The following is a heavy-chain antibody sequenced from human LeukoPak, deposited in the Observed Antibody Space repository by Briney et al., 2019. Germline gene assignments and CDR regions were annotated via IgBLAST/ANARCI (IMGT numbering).Heavy chain of an antibody. J-gene: IGHJ6*02. D-gene: IGHD3-22*01. CDR3: ARGDQYDSSGEYYYYGMDV. V-gene: IGHV1-2*06. Sequence: ASVKVSCKASGYTFTGYYMHWVRQAPGQGLEWMGRINPNSGGTNYAQKFQGRVTMARDTSISTAYMELSRLRSDDTAVYYCARGDQYDSSGEYYYYGMDVWGQGTTVTVSS. CDR1: GYTFTGYY. CDR2: INPNSGGT.